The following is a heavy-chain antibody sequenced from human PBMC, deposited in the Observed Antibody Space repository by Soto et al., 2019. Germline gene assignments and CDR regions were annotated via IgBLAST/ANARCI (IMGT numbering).Heavy chain of an antibody. D-gene: IGHD2-2*01. CDR2: INHSGST. CDR1: GGSFSGYY. V-gene: IGHV4-34*01. CDR3: ARGGWVVVVPAATAQFDY. J-gene: IGHJ4*02. Sequence: QVQLQQWGAGLLKPSETLSLTCAVYGGSFSGYYWSWIRQPPGKGLEWIGEINHSGSTNYNPSLNSRVTISVDPSKNQFSLKLSSVTAADTAVYYCARGGWVVVVPAATAQFDYWGQGTLVTVSS.